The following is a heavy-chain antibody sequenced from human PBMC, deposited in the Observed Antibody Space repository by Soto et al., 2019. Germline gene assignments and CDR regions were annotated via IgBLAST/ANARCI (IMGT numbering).Heavy chain of an antibody. CDR3: ASALANYGDYDGHY. Sequence: GGSLRLSCAASGFTFSSYAMHWVRQAPGKGLEWVAVISYDGSNKYYADSVKGRFTISRDNSKNTLYLQMNSLRAEDTAVYYCASALANYGDYDGHYWGQGTLVTVSS. V-gene: IGHV3-30-3*01. CDR1: GFTFSSYA. CDR2: ISYDGSNK. J-gene: IGHJ4*02. D-gene: IGHD4-17*01.